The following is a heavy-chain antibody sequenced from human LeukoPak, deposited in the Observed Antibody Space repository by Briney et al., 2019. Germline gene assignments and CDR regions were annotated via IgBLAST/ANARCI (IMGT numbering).Heavy chain of an antibody. J-gene: IGHJ4*02. CDR1: GGSISSYY. Sequence: SETLSLTCTVSGGSISSYYWSWIRQPPGKGLEWIGYIYYSGSTNYNPSLKSRVTISVDTSKNQFSLKLSSVTAADTAVYYSARASTVTTFPLGYWGQGTLVTVSS. V-gene: IGHV4-59*01. CDR2: IYYSGST. CDR3: ARASTVTTFPLGY. D-gene: IGHD4-17*01.